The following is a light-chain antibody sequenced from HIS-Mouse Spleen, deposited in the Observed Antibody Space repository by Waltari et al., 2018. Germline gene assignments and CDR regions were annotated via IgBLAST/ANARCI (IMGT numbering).Light chain of an antibody. Sequence: EIVLKQSPATLSLSPGERANLSCRASQSVSSYLAWYQQKPGQAPRLLIYDASNRATGIPARFSGSGSGTDFTLTISSLEPEDFAVYYCQQRSNWPRLYTFGQGTKLEIK. V-gene: IGKV3-11*01. CDR1: QSVSSY. CDR3: QQRSNWPRLYT. J-gene: IGKJ2*01. CDR2: DAS.